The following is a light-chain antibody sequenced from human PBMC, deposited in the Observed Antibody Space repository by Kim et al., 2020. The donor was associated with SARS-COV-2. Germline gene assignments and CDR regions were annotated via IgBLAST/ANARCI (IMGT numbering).Light chain of an antibody. CDR3: QQYYSYPPA. CDR2: AAS. Sequence: TGDRVPKTCRASQGISSYLAWYQQKPGKAPKLLIYAASTLQSGVPSRFSGSGSGTDFTLTISCLQSEDFATYYCQQYYSYPPAFGQGTRLDIK. V-gene: IGKV1-8*01. J-gene: IGKJ5*01. CDR1: QGISSY.